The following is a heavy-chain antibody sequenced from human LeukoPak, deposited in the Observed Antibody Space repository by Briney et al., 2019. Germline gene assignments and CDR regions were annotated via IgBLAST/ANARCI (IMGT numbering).Heavy chain of an antibody. CDR2: MNPNSGNT. J-gene: IGHJ3*02. CDR1: VYTFTSYD. Sequence: GASVKVSCKASVYTFTSYDIKWVRQATGQGLEWMGWMNPNSGNTGYAQKFQGRVTITRNTSISTAYMELSSLRSEDTAVYYCARGLWEPDAYDIWGQGTMVTVSS. CDR3: ARGLWEPDAYDI. D-gene: IGHD1-26*01. V-gene: IGHV1-8*03.